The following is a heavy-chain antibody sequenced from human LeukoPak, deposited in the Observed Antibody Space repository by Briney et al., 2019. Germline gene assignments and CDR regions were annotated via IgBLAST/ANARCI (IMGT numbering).Heavy chain of an antibody. CDR2: INPNSDGT. V-gene: IGHV1-2*02. J-gene: IGHJ4*02. CDR3: AREEYCSSTSCYITVGDY. CDR1: GYTFISYG. D-gene: IGHD2-2*02. Sequence: ASVKVSCKASGYTFISYGISWVRQAPGQGLEWMGWINPNSDGTNYAQKFQGRVTMTRDTSISTAYMELSRLRSDDTAVYYCAREEYCSSTSCYITVGDYWGQGTLVTVSS.